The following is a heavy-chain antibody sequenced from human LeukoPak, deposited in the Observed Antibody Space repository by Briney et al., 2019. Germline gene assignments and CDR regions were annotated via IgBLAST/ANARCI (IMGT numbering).Heavy chain of an antibody. D-gene: IGHD6-13*01. CDR2: ISTSSAYI. CDR1: GFTFRDYS. J-gene: IGHJ4*02. Sequence: GGSLRLSCAASGFTFRDYSMNWVRQAPGKGLEWVSVISTSSAYIYYADSVKGRFTISRDNAKNSLYLQMNSLRVEDTAVYYCARVSTAVSLAIDYWGQGTLVTVST. CDR3: ARVSTAVSLAIDY. V-gene: IGHV3-21*06.